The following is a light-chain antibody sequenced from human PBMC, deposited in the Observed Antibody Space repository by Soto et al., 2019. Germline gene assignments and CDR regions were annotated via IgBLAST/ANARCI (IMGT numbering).Light chain of an antibody. J-gene: IGKJ5*01. Sequence: DIQMNQSPSSLSATVGDRVTITFRASQTIKNTLNWYQHKLGSAPNLLIYSASSLHVGVPSRFSGSKSGPDFTLTINGLQPEDFATYYCQQFYSAPVTFGQGTRLEI. V-gene: IGKV1-39*01. CDR1: QTIKNT. CDR2: SAS. CDR3: QQFYSAPVT.